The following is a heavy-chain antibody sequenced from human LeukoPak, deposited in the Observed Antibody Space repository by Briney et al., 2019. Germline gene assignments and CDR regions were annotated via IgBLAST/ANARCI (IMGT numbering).Heavy chain of an antibody. CDR1: GYTFTSYY. CDR3: VRDRTAAAGLFDY. D-gene: IGHD6-13*01. CDR2: INPSGGST. Sequence: ASVKVSCKASGYTFTSYYMHWVRQAPGQGLEWMGIINPSGGSTSYAQKFQGRVTMTRDTSTGTVYMELSSLRSEDTAVYYCVRDRTAAAGLFDYWGQGTLVTVSS. J-gene: IGHJ4*02. V-gene: IGHV1-46*01.